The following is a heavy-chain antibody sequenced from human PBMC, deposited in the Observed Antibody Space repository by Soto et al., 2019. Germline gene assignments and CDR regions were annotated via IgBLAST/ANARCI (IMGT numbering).Heavy chain of an antibody. CDR1: GGSISSYY. V-gene: IGHV4-59*01. CDR2: IYYSGNT. CDR3: ARDRSLDY. J-gene: IGHJ4*02. Sequence: TSETLSLTCTVSGGSISSYYWSWIRQPPGKGLEWIGYIYYSGNTKYNPSLKSRVTISVDTSKKQFSLKLSSVTAADTAVYYCARDRSLDYWGQGTLVTVSS.